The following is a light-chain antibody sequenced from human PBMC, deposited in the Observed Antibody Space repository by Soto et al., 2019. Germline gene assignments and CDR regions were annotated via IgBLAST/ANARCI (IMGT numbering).Light chain of an antibody. Sequence: EIVLTQSPGTLSLSPGERATLSCRASQSVSSSYLAWYQQKPGQAPRLLIYNASSRATGIPARFSGSGSGTEFTLTISSLQSDDFAVYFCQQYYNWPITFGQGTRLEIK. CDR2: NAS. J-gene: IGKJ5*01. CDR1: QSVSSSY. CDR3: QQYYNWPIT. V-gene: IGKV3D-15*01.